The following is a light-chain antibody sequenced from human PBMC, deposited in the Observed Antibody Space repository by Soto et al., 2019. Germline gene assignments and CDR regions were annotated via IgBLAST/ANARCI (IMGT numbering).Light chain of an antibody. CDR3: KQYNNWPPLT. J-gene: IGKJ4*01. Sequence: EIVMTQSPATLSVSPGERATLSCRDSQSVSSNVAWYQQKPGQAPRLLIYGASTRATGIPARFSGSGSGTEFTLTISSLQSEDFAVYYCKQYNNWPPLTFGGGTKVEIK. CDR1: QSVSSN. V-gene: IGKV3-15*01. CDR2: GAS.